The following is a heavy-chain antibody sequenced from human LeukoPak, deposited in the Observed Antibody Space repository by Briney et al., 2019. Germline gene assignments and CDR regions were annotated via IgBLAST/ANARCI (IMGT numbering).Heavy chain of an antibody. V-gene: IGHV5-51*01. D-gene: IGHD2-2*01. J-gene: IGHJ6*03. CDR1: GYSFTSYW. Sequence: GESLKISCXGSGYSFTSYWIGWVRQMPGKGLQWMGIIYPGDSDTRYSPSFQGQVTISADKSISTAYLQWSSLKASDTAMYYCARVRCSSTSCYYYYFYMDVWGKGTTVTVSS. CDR2: IYPGDSDT. CDR3: ARVRCSSTSCYYYYFYMDV.